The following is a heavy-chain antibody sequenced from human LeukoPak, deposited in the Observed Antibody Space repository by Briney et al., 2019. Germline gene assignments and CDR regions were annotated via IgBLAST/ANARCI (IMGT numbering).Heavy chain of an antibody. CDR2: INPNSGGT. Sequence: GASVKVSCKASGYTFTGYYKHWVRQAPGQGLEWMGWINPNSGGTNYAQKFQGRVTMTRDTSISTAYMELSRLRSDDTAVYYCESRSYDSSGYSYYYYYYGVDVWGQGTTVTVSS. J-gene: IGHJ6*02. CDR1: GYTFTGYY. D-gene: IGHD3-22*01. CDR3: ESRSYDSSGYSYYYYYYGVDV. V-gene: IGHV1-2*02.